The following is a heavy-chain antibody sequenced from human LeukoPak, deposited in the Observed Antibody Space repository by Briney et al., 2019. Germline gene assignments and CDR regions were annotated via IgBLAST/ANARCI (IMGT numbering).Heavy chain of an antibody. J-gene: IGHJ4*02. CDR2: IKQDGSEE. V-gene: IGHV3-7*01. D-gene: IGHD3-10*01. CDR3: ARGSGGDFDY. Sequence: GGSLGLSCVASGFTFSNYWMTWVRQAPGKGLEWVANIKQDGSEEYYVDSVKGRFTISRDNAKNSLYLQMNSLRADDTAVYYCARGSGGDFDYWGQGTLVTVSS. CDR1: GFTFSNYW.